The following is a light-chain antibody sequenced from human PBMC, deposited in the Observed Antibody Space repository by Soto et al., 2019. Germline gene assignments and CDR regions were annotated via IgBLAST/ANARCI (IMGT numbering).Light chain of an antibody. V-gene: IGLV1-51*02. Sequence: QSVLTQPPSVSAAPGQKVTISCSGSSSNIGNNYVSWYQQLPGTAPKLLIYENDKRPSGIPARFSGSKSGTSATLGITGLQTGDEAEYYCGTWDASLSAVVFGGGTQLTVL. CDR2: END. CDR3: GTWDASLSAVV. CDR1: SSNIGNNY. J-gene: IGLJ2*01.